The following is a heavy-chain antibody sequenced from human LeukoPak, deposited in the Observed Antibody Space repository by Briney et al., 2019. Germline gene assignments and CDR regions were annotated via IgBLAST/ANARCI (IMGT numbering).Heavy chain of an antibody. D-gene: IGHD3-3*01. Sequence: SETLSLTCTVSGGSISSYYWSWIRQPPGKRLEWIGHIYVSGSTNYNPSLKSRVTISVDTSKNQFSLKLSSVTAADTAVYYCASRSSIRSGYQDTLYYFDSWGQGTLVTVSS. CDR3: ASRSSIRSGYQDTLYYFDS. CDR2: IYVSGST. CDR1: GGSISSYY. V-gene: IGHV4-59*01. J-gene: IGHJ4*02.